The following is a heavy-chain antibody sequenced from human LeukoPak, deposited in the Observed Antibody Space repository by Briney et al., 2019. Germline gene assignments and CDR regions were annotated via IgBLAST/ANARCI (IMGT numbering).Heavy chain of an antibody. J-gene: IGHJ4*02. CDR1: GFTFDDYA. D-gene: IGHD2-21*02. V-gene: IGHV3-9*01. CDR3: AKGLVTAGGVDYFDY. Sequence: GGSLRLSCAASGFTFDDYAMHWVRQAPGKGLEWVSGIGWNSGSIGYADSVKGRFTISRDNAKNSLYLQMNSLRAEDTALYYCAKGLVTAGGVDYFDYWGQGTLVTVSS. CDR2: IGWNSGSI.